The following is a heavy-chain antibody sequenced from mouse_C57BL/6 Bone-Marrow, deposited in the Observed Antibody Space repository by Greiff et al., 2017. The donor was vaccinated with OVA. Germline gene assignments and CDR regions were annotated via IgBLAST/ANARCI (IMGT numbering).Heavy chain of an antibody. J-gene: IGHJ2*01. CDR1: GYTFTDYY. CDR3: ARRENMGFPYFDY. Sequence: EVQLQQSGPELVKPGASVKISCKASGYTFTDYYMNWVKQSHGKSLEWIGDINPNNGGTSYNQKFKGKATLTVDKSSSTAYMELRSLTSEDSAVYYCARRENMGFPYFDYWGQGTTLTVSS. V-gene: IGHV1-26*01. D-gene: IGHD4-1*01. CDR2: INPNNGGT.